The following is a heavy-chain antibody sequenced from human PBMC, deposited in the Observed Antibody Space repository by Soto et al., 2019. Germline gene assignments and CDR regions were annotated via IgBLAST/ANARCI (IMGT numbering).Heavy chain of an antibody. D-gene: IGHD6-13*01. V-gene: IGHV1-46*01. J-gene: IGHJ6*02. Sequence: ASVKVSCKASGYTFTSYYMHWVRQAPGQGLEWMGIINPSGGSTSYAQKFQGRVTMTRDTSTSTVYMELSSLRSEDTAMYYRARRGAAAGSHYYYYYGMDVWGQGTTVTVSS. CDR3: ARRGAAAGSHYYYYYGMDV. CDR2: INPSGGST. CDR1: GYTFTSYY.